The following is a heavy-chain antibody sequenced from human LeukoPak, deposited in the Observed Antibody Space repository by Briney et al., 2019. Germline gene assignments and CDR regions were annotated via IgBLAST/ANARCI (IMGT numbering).Heavy chain of an antibody. J-gene: IGHJ6*04. D-gene: IGHD3-10*02. Sequence: GGSLRLSCAASGFTFSSDAMSWVRQAPGKGLEWVSAISGSGGSTYYADSVKGRFSISRDNSKNTLYLQMNSLRAEDTAVYYCAELGITMIGGVWGKGTTVTISS. V-gene: IGHV3-23*01. CDR2: ISGSGGST. CDR1: GFTFSSDA. CDR3: AELGITMIGGV.